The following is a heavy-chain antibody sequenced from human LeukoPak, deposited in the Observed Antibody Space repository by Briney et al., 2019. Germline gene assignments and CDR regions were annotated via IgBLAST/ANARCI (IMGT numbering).Heavy chain of an antibody. Sequence: GGSLRLSCAASGFTFSSNALNWVRQAPGKGLEWVSGISGSGGSTNYADSVKGRFTISRDNSKNTLYLQMNSLRAEDTAVYYCAKERYCSSTSCYGDEPLDYWGQGTLVTVSS. CDR1: GFTFSSNA. D-gene: IGHD2-2*01. CDR2: ISGSGGST. V-gene: IGHV3-23*01. J-gene: IGHJ4*02. CDR3: AKERYCSSTSCYGDEPLDY.